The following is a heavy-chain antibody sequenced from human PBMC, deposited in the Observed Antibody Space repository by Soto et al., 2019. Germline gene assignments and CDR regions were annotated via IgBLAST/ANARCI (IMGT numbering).Heavy chain of an antibody. D-gene: IGHD1-7*01. CDR2: ISGSGGST. CDR1: GFTFSTYA. V-gene: IGHV3-23*01. J-gene: IGHJ4*02. Sequence: GGSLRLSCAASGFTFSTYAMSWVRQAPGKGLEWVSAISGSGGSTYYADSVKGRFTISRDNSKNTLYLQMNSLRAEDTAVYYCARGNWNYYYHYFDYWGQGTLVTVSS. CDR3: ARGNWNYYYHYFDY.